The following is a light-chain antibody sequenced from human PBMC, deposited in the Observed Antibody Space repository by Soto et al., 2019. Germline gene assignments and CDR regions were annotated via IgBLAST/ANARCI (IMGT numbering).Light chain of an antibody. V-gene: IGKV3-15*01. CDR2: GAS. CDR1: QTVNSN. Sequence: EIVMTQSPATLSVSPGERATLSCRASQTVNSNLAWYQQKPGQAPRLLIYGASTRATDIPARFSGSGSGTEFTLAINSLQSEDFAVYYCQQYNNWPRTFGPGTKVDIK. J-gene: IGKJ3*01. CDR3: QQYNNWPRT.